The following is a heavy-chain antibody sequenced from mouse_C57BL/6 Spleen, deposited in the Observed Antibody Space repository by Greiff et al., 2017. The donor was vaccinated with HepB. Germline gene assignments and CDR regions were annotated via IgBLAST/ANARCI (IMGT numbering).Heavy chain of an antibody. V-gene: IGHV3-6*01. CDR3: ARYGNYGAMDY. J-gene: IGHJ4*01. D-gene: IGHD2-1*01. CDR2: ISYDGSN. Sequence: EVQLQQSGPGLVKPSQSLSLTCSVTGYSITSGYYWNWIRQFPGNKLEWMGYISYDGSNNYNPSLKNRISITRDTSKNQFFLKLNSVTTEDTATYYCARYGNYGAMDYWGQGTSVTVSS. CDR1: GYSITSGYY.